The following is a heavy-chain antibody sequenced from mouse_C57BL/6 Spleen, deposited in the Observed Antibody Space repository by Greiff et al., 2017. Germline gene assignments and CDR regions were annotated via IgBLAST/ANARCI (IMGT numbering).Heavy chain of an antibody. V-gene: IGHV1-64*01. CDR1: GYTFTSYW. Sequence: QVQLKQPGAELVKPGASVKLSCKASGYTFTSYWMHWVKQRPGQGLEWIGMIHPNSGSTNYNEKFKSKATLTVDKSSSTAYMQLSSLTSEDSAVYYCASSFYGSSPYYAMDYWGQRTSVTVSS. J-gene: IGHJ4*01. CDR3: ASSFYGSSPYYAMDY. CDR2: IHPNSGST. D-gene: IGHD1-1*01.